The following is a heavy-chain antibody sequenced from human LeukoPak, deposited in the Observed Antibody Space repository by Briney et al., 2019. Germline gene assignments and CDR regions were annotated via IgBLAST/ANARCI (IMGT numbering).Heavy chain of an antibody. V-gene: IGHV3-21*01. Sequence: GGSLRLSCAAAGFTFSSYSMNWVRQAPGEGLEWVSSISSSSSYIYYANSVKGRFTISRDNSKSTLNLQMNSLRPEDTAVYYCAKSQVTGWYDFDYWGQGTLVIVSS. CDR2: ISSSSSYI. J-gene: IGHJ4*02. CDR1: GFTFSSYS. CDR3: AKSQVTGWYDFDY. D-gene: IGHD6-19*01.